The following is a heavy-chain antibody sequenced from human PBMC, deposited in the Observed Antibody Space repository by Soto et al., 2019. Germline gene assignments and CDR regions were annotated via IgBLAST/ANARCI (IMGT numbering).Heavy chain of an antibody. CDR1: GGSFSDYY. V-gene: IGHV4-34*01. Sequence: SETLSLTCAVYGGSFSDYYWSWISQPPGKGLEWIGEINHSGSTKYNPSLKSRVTISVDTSKNQFSLKLTSVTAADTAVYYCARGTSCCGYDYWGQGALVTVSS. D-gene: IGHD2-2*01. CDR2: INHSGST. CDR3: ARGTSCCGYDY. J-gene: IGHJ4*02.